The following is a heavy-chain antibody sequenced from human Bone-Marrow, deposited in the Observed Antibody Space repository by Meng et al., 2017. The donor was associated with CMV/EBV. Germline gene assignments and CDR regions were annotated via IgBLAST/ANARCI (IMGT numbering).Heavy chain of an antibody. J-gene: IGHJ4*02. V-gene: IGHV3-21*04. Sequence: GESLKISCAASGFTVSSNYMSWVRQAPEKGLEWVSSISSSSSYIYYAYSVKGRFTISRDNSKNTLYLQMNSLRAEDTSVYYCAKLVVPAATLGYWGQGTLVTVSS. CDR2: ISSSSSYI. D-gene: IGHD2-2*01. CDR3: AKLVVPAATLGY. CDR1: GFTVSSNY.